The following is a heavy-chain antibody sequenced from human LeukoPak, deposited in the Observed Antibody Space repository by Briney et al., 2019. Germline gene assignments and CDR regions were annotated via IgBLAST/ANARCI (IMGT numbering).Heavy chain of an antibody. CDR3: ARAPQRKYCSGGSCYSGRHFDY. CDR2: INHSGST. Sequence: SETLCLTCAVYGGSFSGYYWSWIRQPPGKGLEWIGEINHSGSTNYNPSLKSRVTISVDTSKNQFSLKLSSVTAADTAVYYCARAPQRKYCSGGSCYSGRHFDYWGQGTLVTVSS. V-gene: IGHV4-34*01. J-gene: IGHJ4*02. D-gene: IGHD2-15*01. CDR1: GGSFSGYY.